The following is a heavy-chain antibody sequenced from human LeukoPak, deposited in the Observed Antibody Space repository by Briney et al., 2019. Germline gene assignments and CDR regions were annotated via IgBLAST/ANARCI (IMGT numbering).Heavy chain of an antibody. CDR1: GFTFSSYA. CDR2: ISGSGGST. CDR3: AKDSYSSGWSYFDY. V-gene: IGHV3-23*01. J-gene: IGHJ4*02. Sequence: GGSLRLSCAASGFTFSSYAMSWVRQAPEKGLEWVSAISGSGGSTYYADSVKGRFTISRDNSKNTLYLQMNSLRAEDTAVYYCAKDSYSSGWSYFDYWGQGTLVTVSS. D-gene: IGHD6-19*01.